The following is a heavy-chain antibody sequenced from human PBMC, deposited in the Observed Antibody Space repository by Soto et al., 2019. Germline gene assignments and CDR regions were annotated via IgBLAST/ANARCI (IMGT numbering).Heavy chain of an antibody. J-gene: IGHJ4*02. Sequence: SETLSLTCTVSGDSVSSATSYWSWIRQPPGKGLEWIGYIYYSGSTNYNPSLKSRVTISLDTSKNQFSLKLRSVTAADTAVYYCARHEAGWYSDSWAQGTMVTVSS. V-gene: IGHV4-61*01. CDR1: GDSVSSATSY. D-gene: IGHD6-25*01. CDR2: IYYSGST. CDR3: ARHEAGWYSDS.